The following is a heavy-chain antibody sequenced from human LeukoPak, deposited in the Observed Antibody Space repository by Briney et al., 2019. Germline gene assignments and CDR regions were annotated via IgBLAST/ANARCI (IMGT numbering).Heavy chain of an antibody. CDR1: GFTSSSYW. J-gene: IGHJ6*03. CDR2: IKSRTDGGTT. D-gene: IGHD3-3*02. CDR3: TTDISKPYYYYYYMDV. V-gene: IGHV3-15*01. Sequence: PGGSLRLSCAASGFTSSSYWWSWVRQAPGKGLEWVGSIKSRTDGGTTDYAARVKGRSTVSRDDSKNKLYLQMNSLKTEDTAVYYCTTDISKPYYYYYYMDVWGKGTTVTVSS.